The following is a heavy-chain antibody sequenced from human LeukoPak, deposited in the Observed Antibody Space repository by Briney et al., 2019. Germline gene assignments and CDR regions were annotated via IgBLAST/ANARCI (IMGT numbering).Heavy chain of an antibody. Sequence: GGSLRLSCAASGFTFSSYAMHWVRQAPGKGLEYVSAISSNGGSTYYANSVKGRFTISRDNSKNTLYLQMGSLRAEDMAVYYCARGGSMVRGVIDYWGQGTLVTVSS. CDR2: ISSNGGST. V-gene: IGHV3-64*01. J-gene: IGHJ4*02. CDR3: ARGGSMVRGVIDY. CDR1: GFTFSSYA. D-gene: IGHD3-10*01.